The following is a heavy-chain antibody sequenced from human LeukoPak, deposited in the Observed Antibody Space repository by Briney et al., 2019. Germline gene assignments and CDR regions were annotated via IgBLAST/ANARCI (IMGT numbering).Heavy chain of an antibody. CDR3: ARSDYDYVWGSYRF. Sequence: ASVKVSCKASGYTFTSYYIHWVRQAPGQGLEWMGIINPSGGSTSYAQKFQGRVTITTDESTSTAYMELSSLRSEDTAVYYCARSDYDYVWGSYRFWGQGTLVTVSS. CDR2: INPSGGST. J-gene: IGHJ4*02. D-gene: IGHD3-16*02. V-gene: IGHV1-46*01. CDR1: GYTFTSYY.